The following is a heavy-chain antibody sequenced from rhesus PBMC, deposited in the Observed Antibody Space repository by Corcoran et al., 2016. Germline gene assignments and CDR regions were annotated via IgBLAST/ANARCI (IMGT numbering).Heavy chain of an antibody. Sequence: QVQLQESGPGLVKPSETLSLTCAVSGGSISGYYYWSWIRQPPGKGLVWIGSIYGSGGSNYLNPSLKSRVILSVDTSKNQFSLKLSSVTAADTAVYYCASHYYSGSYYNDYWGQGVLVTVSS. CDR2: IYGSGGSN. D-gene: IGHD3-16*01. CDR3: ASHYYSGSYYNDY. CDR1: GGSISGYYY. V-gene: IGHV4S14*01. J-gene: IGHJ4*01.